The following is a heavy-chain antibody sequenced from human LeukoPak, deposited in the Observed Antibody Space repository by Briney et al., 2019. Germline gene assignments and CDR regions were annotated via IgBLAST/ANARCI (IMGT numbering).Heavy chain of an antibody. D-gene: IGHD3-22*01. V-gene: IGHV4-30-4*08. J-gene: IGHJ5*02. CDR2: MYYSVST. Sequence: SQTLSLTCTVSDGSISSGDYYWSWIRQPPGKGLWWIWYMYYSVSTYYNPSLTSPATISVDTSKNQFSLKLSSVTAADTAVYYCARAYYYDSSGYYTNWFDPWGQGTLVTVSS. CDR1: DGSISSGDYY. CDR3: ARAYYYDSSGYYTNWFDP.